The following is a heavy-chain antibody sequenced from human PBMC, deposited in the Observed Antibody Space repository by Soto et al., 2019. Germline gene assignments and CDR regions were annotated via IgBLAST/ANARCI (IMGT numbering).Heavy chain of an antibody. D-gene: IGHD6-19*01. CDR2: ISWDGGST. J-gene: IGHJ1*01. CDR3: AKVAAYSSGWGYFQH. CDR1: GFTFDDYA. V-gene: IGHV3-43D*04. Sequence: HPGGSLRLSCAASGFTFDDYAMHWARQAPGKGLEWVSLISWDGGSTYYADSVKGRFTISRDNSKNSLYLQMNSLRAEDTALYYCAKVAAYSSGWGYFQHWGQGTLVTVSS.